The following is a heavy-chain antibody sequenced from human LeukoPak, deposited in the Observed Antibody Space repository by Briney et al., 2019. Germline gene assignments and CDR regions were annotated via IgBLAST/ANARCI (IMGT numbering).Heavy chain of an antibody. CDR1: GFTFSNGW. Sequence: PGESLRLSCAASGFTFSNGWMSWVRQAPGKGLEWVGRIKPKTNGGTTDYAAPVKGRFIISRDDSKNTLFLQMNSLKTEDTAVYYSTTDLPPCQRLALCYYYYGMDVWGKGTTVTVSS. V-gene: IGHV3-15*01. CDR3: TTDLPPCQRLALCYYYYGMDV. J-gene: IGHJ6*04. CDR2: IKPKTNGGTT. D-gene: IGHD6-25*01.